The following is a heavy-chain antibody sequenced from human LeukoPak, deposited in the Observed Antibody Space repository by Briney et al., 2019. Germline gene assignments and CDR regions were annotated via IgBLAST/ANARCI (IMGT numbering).Heavy chain of an antibody. CDR3: ARQDSSSWYD. Sequence: PSETLSLTCTVSGGSISNNYWSWIRQPPGKGLECIGYIYYSGSTNYNPSLKSRVTILVDTSKNQFSLKLSSVTAADTAIYYCARQDSSSWYDWGQGTLVTVSS. CDR1: GGSISNNY. D-gene: IGHD6-13*01. J-gene: IGHJ4*02. CDR2: IYYSGST. V-gene: IGHV4-59*01.